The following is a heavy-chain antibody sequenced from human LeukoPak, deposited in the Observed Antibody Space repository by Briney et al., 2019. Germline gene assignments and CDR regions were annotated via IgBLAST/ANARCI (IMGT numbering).Heavy chain of an antibody. Sequence: GASVKVSCKASGYTFTGYYMHWVRQAPGQGLEWMGWINPNSGGTNYAQKFQGRVTMTRDTSISTAYMELSRLRSDDTAVYYCARGSWVAARLLDYWGQGTLVTVSS. CDR1: GYTFTGYY. J-gene: IGHJ4*02. D-gene: IGHD6-6*01. CDR2: INPNSGGT. V-gene: IGHV1-2*02. CDR3: ARGSWVAARLLDY.